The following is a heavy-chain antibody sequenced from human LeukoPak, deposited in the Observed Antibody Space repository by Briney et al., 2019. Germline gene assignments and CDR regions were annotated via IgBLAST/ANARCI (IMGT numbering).Heavy chain of an antibody. J-gene: IGHJ4*02. CDR1: GGSISSGEYY. Sequence: KTSETLSLTCTVSGGSISSGEYYWSWIRRPPGKGLEWIGYIYYSGSTYYNPSLKSRVTISLDTSKNQFSLNLSSATAADTAVYYCARAFRWTRLDYWGQGTLVTVSS. D-gene: IGHD3/OR15-3a*01. V-gene: IGHV4-30-4*08. CDR2: IYYSGST. CDR3: ARAFRWTRLDY.